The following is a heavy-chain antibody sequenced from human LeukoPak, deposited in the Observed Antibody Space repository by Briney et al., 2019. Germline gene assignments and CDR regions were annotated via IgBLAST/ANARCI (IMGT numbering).Heavy chain of an antibody. Sequence: PSETLSLTCTVSGGSISSYYWSWIRQPAGKGLEWIGRIYTSVSTYYNPSLKSRVTISVDTSKNQFSLKLSSVTAADTAVYYRARHSDVGVVEYGMDVWGQGTTVTVSS. J-gene: IGHJ6*02. D-gene: IGHD2-21*01. CDR2: IYTSVST. CDR1: GGSISSYY. CDR3: ARHSDVGVVEYGMDV. V-gene: IGHV4-4*07.